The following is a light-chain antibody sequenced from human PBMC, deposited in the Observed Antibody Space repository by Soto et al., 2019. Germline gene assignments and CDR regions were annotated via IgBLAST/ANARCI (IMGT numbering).Light chain of an antibody. CDR3: QVWDTSGGHPASV. V-gene: IGLV3-21*02. Sequence: SYELTQPPSVSVAPGQTAKITCGGNNIGGNSVHWYQQKPGQAPVLVVYDDSDRPSGIPERFSGSNSANTATLTITSVEAGDEADYYCQVWDTSGGHPASVFGTGTKLTVL. CDR2: DDS. CDR1: NIGGNS. J-gene: IGLJ1*01.